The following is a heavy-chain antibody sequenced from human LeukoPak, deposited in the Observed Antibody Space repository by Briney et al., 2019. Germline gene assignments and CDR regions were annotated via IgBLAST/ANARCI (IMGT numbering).Heavy chain of an antibody. CDR1: GFTFSSYA. Sequence: GGSLRLSCAASGFTFSSYAMSWVRQAPGEGLEWVSAISGSGGSTYYADSVKGRFTISRDNPKNTPYLQMNSLRAEHTAVYYCAKAHRDCSSTSCYVSWGQGTLVTVSS. CDR3: AKAHRDCSSTSCYVS. D-gene: IGHD2-2*01. J-gene: IGHJ4*02. CDR2: ISGSGGST. V-gene: IGHV3-23*01.